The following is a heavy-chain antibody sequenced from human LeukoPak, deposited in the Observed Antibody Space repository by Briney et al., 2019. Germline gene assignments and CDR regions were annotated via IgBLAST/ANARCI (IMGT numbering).Heavy chain of an antibody. D-gene: IGHD2-15*01. Sequence: GGSLRLSCVASGFTFSSQSMNWVRQAPGKGLEWVSSISSSSNYIYYADSVKGRFTISRDNSRNTLYLQMNTLRAEDTAVYFCAKSPVSSCRGSFCYPFDYWGQGNLVTVSS. CDR3: AKSPVSSCRGSFCYPFDY. CDR1: GFTFSSQS. CDR2: ISSSSNYI. V-gene: IGHV3-21*04. J-gene: IGHJ4*02.